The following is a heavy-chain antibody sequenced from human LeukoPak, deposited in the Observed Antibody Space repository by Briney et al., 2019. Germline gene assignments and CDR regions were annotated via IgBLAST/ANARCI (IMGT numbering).Heavy chain of an antibody. V-gene: IGHV1-8*03. J-gene: IGHJ4*02. CDR2: MNPNSGNT. D-gene: IGHD6-13*01. CDR3: ARSSIIAAAGPYYFDY. Sequence: ASVKVSCKASGYTFTNYDINWVRQATGQGLEWMGWMNPNSGNTGYGQKFQGRVTITRNTSISTAYMELSSLRSEDTAVYYCARSSIIAAAGPYYFDYWGQGTLVTVSS. CDR1: GYTFTNYD.